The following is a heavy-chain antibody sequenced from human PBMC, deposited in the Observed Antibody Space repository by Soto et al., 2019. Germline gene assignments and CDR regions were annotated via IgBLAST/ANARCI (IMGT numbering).Heavy chain of an antibody. CDR2: IYYRGST. Sequence: QVQLQESGPGLVKPSETLSLTCIVSGDSVSSGTYHWSWIRQPPGKGLEWIGYIYYRGSTTYNPSLKSRVTISIDTSRNQFSLKVNSVTAADTAVYYCARGLDYVGFDYWGQGTLVAVSS. J-gene: IGHJ4*02. CDR3: ARGLDYVGFDY. CDR1: GDSVSSGTYH. D-gene: IGHD4-17*01. V-gene: IGHV4-61*01.